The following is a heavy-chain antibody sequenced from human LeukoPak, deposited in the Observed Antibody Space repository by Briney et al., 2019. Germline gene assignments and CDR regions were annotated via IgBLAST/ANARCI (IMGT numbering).Heavy chain of an antibody. D-gene: IGHD6-19*01. CDR1: GGSISSYY. CDR3: ARGLAVAGTGGY. Sequence: SETLSLTCTVSGGSISSYYWSWIRQPPGKGLEYIGYIYYSGNTNSNPSLNSRVTISVDTSKNQFSLKLSSVTAADTAVYYCARGLAVAGTGGYWGQGTLVTVSS. CDR2: IYYSGNT. V-gene: IGHV4-59*08. J-gene: IGHJ4*02.